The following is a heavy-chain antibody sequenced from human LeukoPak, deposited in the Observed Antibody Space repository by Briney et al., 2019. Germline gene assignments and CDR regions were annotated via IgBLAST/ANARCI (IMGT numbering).Heavy chain of an antibody. Sequence: GGSLRLSCAASGFSFSSYSMTWVRQAPGKGLECVSSMSSGSSYIYYADSVRGRFTISRDNAKNSLYLLMNSLRVEDTAVYYCARDRPTGASRLFVVQWGQGTLVTVSS. J-gene: IGHJ4*02. V-gene: IGHV3-21*01. CDR3: ARDRPTGASRLFVVQ. D-gene: IGHD3-3*01. CDR2: MSSGSSYI. CDR1: GFSFSSYS.